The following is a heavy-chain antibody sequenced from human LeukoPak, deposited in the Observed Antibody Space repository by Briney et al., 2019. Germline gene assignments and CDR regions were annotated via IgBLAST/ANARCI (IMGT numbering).Heavy chain of an antibody. CDR1: GFSFSDYS. CDR3: ARRLYGSGSHSFDS. J-gene: IGHJ4*02. Sequence: GGSLRLSSAASGFSFSDYSMGWIRQAPGKGLEWISYISSNGSILYYADSVKGRFTISRDNARNSLYLEMNSLRAEDTAVYYCARRLYGSGSHSFDSWGQGTLVTVSS. CDR2: ISSNGSIL. V-gene: IGHV3-11*01. D-gene: IGHD3-10*01.